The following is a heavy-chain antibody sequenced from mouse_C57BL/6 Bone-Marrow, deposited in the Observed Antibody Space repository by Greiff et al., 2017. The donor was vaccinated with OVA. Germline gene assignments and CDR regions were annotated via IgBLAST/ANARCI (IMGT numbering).Heavy chain of an antibody. CDR1: GFSLTSYA. CDR3: ARTCGYFDY. CDR2: IWTGGGT. V-gene: IGHV2-9-1*01. Sequence: VMLVESGPGLVAPSQSLSITCTVSGFSLTSYAISWVRQPPGKGLEWLGVIWTGGGTNYNSDLKSRLSISKDNSKSQVFLKMNSLRTDDTARYYCARTCGYFDYWGQGTTLTVSS. J-gene: IGHJ2*01.